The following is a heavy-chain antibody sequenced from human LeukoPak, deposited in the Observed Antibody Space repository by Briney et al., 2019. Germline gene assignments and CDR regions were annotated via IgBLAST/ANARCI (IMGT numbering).Heavy chain of an antibody. CDR3: ATGGLAAAGLRGTIDY. Sequence: ASVKVSCKVSGYTLTELSMHWVRQAPGKGLEWMGGFYPEDGETIYAQKFQGRVTMTEDTSTDTAYMELSSLSSEDTAVYYCATGGLAAAGLRGTIDYWGQGTLVTVSS. CDR1: GYTLTELS. CDR2: FYPEDGET. D-gene: IGHD6-13*01. V-gene: IGHV1-24*01. J-gene: IGHJ4*02.